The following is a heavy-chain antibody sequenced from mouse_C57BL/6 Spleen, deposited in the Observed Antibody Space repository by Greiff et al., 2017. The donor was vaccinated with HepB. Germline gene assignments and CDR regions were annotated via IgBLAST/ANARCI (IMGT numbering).Heavy chain of an antibody. D-gene: IGHD4-1*01. CDR2: ISSGSSTI. CDR3: ARQRTGTGYYFDY. V-gene: IGHV5-17*01. Sequence: EVKLMESGGGLVKPGGSLKLSCAASGFTFSDYGMHWVRQAPEKGLEWVAYISSGSSTIYYADTVKGRFTISRDNAKNTLFLQMTSLRSEDTAMYYCARQRTGTGYYFDYWGQGTTLTVSS. CDR1: GFTFSDYG. J-gene: IGHJ2*01.